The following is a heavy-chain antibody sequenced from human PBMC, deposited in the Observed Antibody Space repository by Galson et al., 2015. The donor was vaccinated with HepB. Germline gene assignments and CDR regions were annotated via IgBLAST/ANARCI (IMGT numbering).Heavy chain of an antibody. CDR2: ISSSGSTI. CDR3: ARDFYYYDSSGYYPVLDY. D-gene: IGHD3-22*01. V-gene: IGHV3-11*01. Sequence: SLRLSCAASGFTFSDYYMSWIRQAPGKGLEWVSYISSSGSTIYYADSVKGRFTISRDNAKNSLYLQMNSLRAEDTAVYYCARDFYYYDSSGYYPVLDYWGQGTLVTVSS. CDR1: GFTFSDYY. J-gene: IGHJ4*02.